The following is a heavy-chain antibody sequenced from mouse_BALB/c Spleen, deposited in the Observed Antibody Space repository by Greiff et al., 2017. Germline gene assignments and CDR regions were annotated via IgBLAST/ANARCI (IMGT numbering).Heavy chain of an antibody. V-gene: IGHV1-5*01. J-gene: IGHJ3*01. CDR2: IYPGNSDT. CDR1: GYSFTSYW. D-gene: IGHD2-14*01. CDR3: TSLYRYDGFAY. Sequence: VQLQQSGTVLARPGASVKMSCKASGYSFTSYWMHWVKQRPGQGLEWIGAIYPGNSDTSYNQKFKGKAKLSAVTSASTAYMELSSLTNEDSAVYYCTSLYRYDGFAYWGQGTLVTVSA.